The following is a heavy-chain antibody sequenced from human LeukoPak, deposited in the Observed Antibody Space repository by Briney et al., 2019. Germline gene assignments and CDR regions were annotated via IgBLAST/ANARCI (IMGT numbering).Heavy chain of an antibody. CDR3: ARVVYNYNWHAFDS. Sequence: PGGSLRLSCAASGFTFSSYAMHWVRQAPGKGLEYVSAISSNGGSTFYANSVKGRFTISRDNSKNTLYLQMGSLRTEDMAVYYCARVVYNYNWHAFDSWGQGTLVTVSS. J-gene: IGHJ4*02. D-gene: IGHD1-1*01. CDR1: GFTFSSYA. V-gene: IGHV3-64*01. CDR2: ISSNGGST.